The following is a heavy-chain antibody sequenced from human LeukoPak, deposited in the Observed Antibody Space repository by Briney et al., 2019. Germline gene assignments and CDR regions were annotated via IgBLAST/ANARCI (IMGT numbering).Heavy chain of an antibody. CDR1: GFAFCNSA. V-gene: IGHV3-23*01. Sequence: PGGSLRLSCAASGFAFCNSAMSWVPHAPGKGLEWVSSITGRGGGPYYADSVKGRFTLSRDNSKNTLDLQMNSLRAEDTAVYYCAKGLKVCSGGSCYYFFDLWGQGTLVTVSS. J-gene: IGHJ4*02. D-gene: IGHD2-15*01. CDR2: ITGRGGGP. CDR3: AKGLKVCSGGSCYYFFDL.